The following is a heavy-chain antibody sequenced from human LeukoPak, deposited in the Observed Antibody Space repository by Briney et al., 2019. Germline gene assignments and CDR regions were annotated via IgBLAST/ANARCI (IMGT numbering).Heavy chain of an antibody. J-gene: IGHJ4*02. Sequence: GASVKVSCKASGYTFTSYGISWVRRAPGQGLEWMGWISAYNGNTNYAQKLQGRVTMTTDTSTSTAYMELRSLRSDDTAVYYCVVIAAAGTLVYWGQGTLVTVSS. CDR2: ISAYNGNT. D-gene: IGHD6-13*01. CDR1: GYTFTSYG. V-gene: IGHV1-18*01. CDR3: VVIAAAGTLVY.